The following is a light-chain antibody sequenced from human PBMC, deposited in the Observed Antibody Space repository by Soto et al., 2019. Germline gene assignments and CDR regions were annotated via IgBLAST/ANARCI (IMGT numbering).Light chain of an antibody. V-gene: IGLV2-14*01. Sequence: QSALTQPASVSGSPGQAITISCTGTSSDVGDYNYVSWYQQHPDKAPKLMIYEVSNRPSGISNRFSGSKSGNTASLTISGLQAADEADYYCQSFDTSLGRSVFGGGTKLTVL. CDR3: QSFDTSLGRSV. CDR2: EVS. CDR1: SSDVGDYNY. J-gene: IGLJ2*01.